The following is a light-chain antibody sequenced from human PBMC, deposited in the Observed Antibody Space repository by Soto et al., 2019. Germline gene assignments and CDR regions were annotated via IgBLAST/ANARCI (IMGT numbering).Light chain of an antibody. Sequence: QSVLTQPPLVSAAPGQKVTISCSGSSSNIGNNYVSWYQQLPGTAPKLLIYDNNKRPSGIPDRFSGSKSGTSATLGITGLQTGDEADYYCGTWDSSLSAHYVFGTGTKVTV. CDR1: SSNIGNNY. J-gene: IGLJ1*01. CDR2: DNN. V-gene: IGLV1-51*01. CDR3: GTWDSSLSAHYV.